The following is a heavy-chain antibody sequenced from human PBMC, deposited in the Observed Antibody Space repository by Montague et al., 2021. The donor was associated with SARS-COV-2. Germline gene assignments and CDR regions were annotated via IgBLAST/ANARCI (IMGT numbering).Heavy chain of an antibody. CDR2: TYYRSKWYN. CDR3: ARSKLLRSGYSSGWYGPGWFDP. D-gene: IGHD6-19*01. J-gene: IGHJ5*02. V-gene: IGHV6-1*01. CDR1: GDSVSSNIAT. Sequence: CAISGDSVSSNIATWNWIRQSPSRGLEWLGRTYYRSKWYNDYAVSVKSRVIINPDTSNNRISLQLNSVTPEDTAVYYCARSKLLRSGYSSGWYGPGWFDPWGQGPPVPVSS.